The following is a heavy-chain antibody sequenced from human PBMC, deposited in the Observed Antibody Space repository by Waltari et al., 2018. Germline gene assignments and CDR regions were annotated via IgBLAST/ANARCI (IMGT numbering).Heavy chain of an antibody. V-gene: IGHV3-7*04. CDR3: QRGDY. CDR1: GFTFSNFW. Sequence: EVQLVESGGGLVQPGGSLRLSCAASGFTFSNFWMSWARQASGKGLEWVANINQDGSGEYYVDSVKGRFTISRDNARNSLYLQMNSLRAEDTAVYYCQRGDYWGQGTQVTVSS. J-gene: IGHJ4*02. CDR2: INQDGSGE.